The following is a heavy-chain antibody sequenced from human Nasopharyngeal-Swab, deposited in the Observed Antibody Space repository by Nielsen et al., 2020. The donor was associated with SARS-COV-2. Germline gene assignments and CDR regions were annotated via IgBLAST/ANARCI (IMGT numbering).Heavy chain of an antibody. CDR2: IIPIFGTA. CDR3: ARAPTYYDFWSGYSKPSDAFDI. D-gene: IGHD3-3*01. V-gene: IGHV1-69*05. Sequence: WVRQAPGQGLEWMGGIIPIFGTANYAQKLQGRVTMTTDTSTSTAYMELRSLRSDDTAVYYCARAPTYYDFWSGYSKPSDAFDIWGQGTMVTVSS. J-gene: IGHJ3*02.